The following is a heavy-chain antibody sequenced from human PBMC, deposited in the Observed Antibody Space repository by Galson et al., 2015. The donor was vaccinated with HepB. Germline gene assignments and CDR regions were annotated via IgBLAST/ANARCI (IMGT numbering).Heavy chain of an antibody. CDR3: AKDPGWELLLFV. CDR1: GFTVSSNY. CDR2: ISGSGGST. Sequence: SLRLSCAASGFTVSSNYMSWVRQAPGKGLEWVSAISGSGGSTYYADSVKGRFTISRDNSKNTLYLQMNSPRAEDTAVYYCAKDPGWELLLFVWGQGTLVTVSS. V-gene: IGHV3-23*01. J-gene: IGHJ4*02. D-gene: IGHD1-26*01.